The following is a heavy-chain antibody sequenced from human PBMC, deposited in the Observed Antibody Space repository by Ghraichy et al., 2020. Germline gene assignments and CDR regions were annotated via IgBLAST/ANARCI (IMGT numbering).Heavy chain of an antibody. Sequence: GGFLRLSCEASGFVFSRYWMSWVRQAPGKGLEWVASIKADGSEKYYVDSVNGRFTISRDNAKNSVSLEMNSLRVGDTAVYYCARDPYGDYKYGGTDYWGQGTLVTVSS. CDR1: GFVFSRYW. V-gene: IGHV3-7*01. CDR3: ARDPYGDYKYGGTDY. CDR2: IKADGSEK. D-gene: IGHD4-17*01. J-gene: IGHJ4*02.